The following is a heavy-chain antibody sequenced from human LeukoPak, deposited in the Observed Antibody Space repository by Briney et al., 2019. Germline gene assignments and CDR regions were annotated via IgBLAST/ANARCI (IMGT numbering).Heavy chain of an antibody. V-gene: IGHV4-59*01. D-gene: IGHD3-22*01. CDR1: GGSISNYY. CDR2: IYYSGST. J-gene: IGHJ4*02. Sequence: PSETLSLTCSVAGGSISNYYWSWIRQSPGEGLEWIGNIYYSGSTNYRPSLESRVTISVDTSKDEFSLKMSSVTTADTAVYYCARSDSGGYYNEYWGQGTLVTVSS. CDR3: ARSDSGGYYNEY.